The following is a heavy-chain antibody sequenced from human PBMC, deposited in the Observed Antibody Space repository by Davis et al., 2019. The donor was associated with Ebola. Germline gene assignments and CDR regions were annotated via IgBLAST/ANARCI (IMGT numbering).Heavy chain of an antibody. J-gene: IGHJ5*02. CDR2: INPSGGST. D-gene: IGHD6-19*01. Sequence: AASVKVSCKASGYTFTSYYMHWVRQAPGQGLEWMGIINPSGGSTSYAQKFQGRVTMTRDTSTSTVYMELRSLRSDDTAVYYCARAPWQWPDHPWGQGTLVTVSS. V-gene: IGHV1-46*01. CDR3: ARAPWQWPDHP. CDR1: GYTFTSYY.